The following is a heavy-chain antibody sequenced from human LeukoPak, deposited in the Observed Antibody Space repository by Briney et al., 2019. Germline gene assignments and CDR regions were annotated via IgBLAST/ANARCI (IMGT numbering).Heavy chain of an antibody. D-gene: IGHD2-15*01. J-gene: IGHJ4*02. CDR3: TRDDRGWSGSYYFDY. V-gene: IGHV3-49*03. CDR2: IRPKPYGGTT. CDR1: GFTFGDYA. Sequence: GGSLRLSCTASGFTFGDYAMNWFRQAPGKGLEWVGFIRPKPYGGTTEYAVSVKCRFTIARDDSKNIAYLEMNSLKTEDTAVYYCTRDDRGWSGSYYFDYWGQGTLVTVSS.